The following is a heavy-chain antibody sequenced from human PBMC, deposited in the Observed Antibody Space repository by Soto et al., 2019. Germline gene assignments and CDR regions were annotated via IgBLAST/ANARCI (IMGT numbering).Heavy chain of an antibody. Sequence: TLSLTCAVSGGSISSGGYSWSWIRQPPGKGLEWIGYIYHSGSTYYNPSLKSRVTISVDRSKNQFSLKLSSVTAADTAVYYCARGGAADGASIGMDVWGQGTTVTVSS. J-gene: IGHJ6*02. CDR2: IYHSGST. V-gene: IGHV4-30-2*01. D-gene: IGHD6-13*01. CDR3: ARGGAADGASIGMDV. CDR1: GGSISSGGYS.